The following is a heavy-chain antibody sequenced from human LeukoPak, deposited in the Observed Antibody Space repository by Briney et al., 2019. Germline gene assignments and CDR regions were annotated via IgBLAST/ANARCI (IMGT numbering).Heavy chain of an antibody. CDR3: AREFFTSSSLFDY. D-gene: IGHD6-13*01. Sequence: GGSLRLSCAASGFTFSSYAMHWVRQAPGKGLEWVAVISYDGSNKYYADSVKGRFTISRDNSKNTLYLQMNSLRAEDTAVYYCAREFFTSSSLFDYWGQGTLVTVS. J-gene: IGHJ4*02. CDR1: GFTFSSYA. V-gene: IGHV3-30-3*01. CDR2: ISYDGSNK.